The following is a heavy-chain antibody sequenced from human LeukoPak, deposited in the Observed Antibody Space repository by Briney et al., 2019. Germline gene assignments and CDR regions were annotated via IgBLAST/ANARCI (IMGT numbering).Heavy chain of an antibody. CDR3: ARDGGDGYNFYY. CDR1: GYTFSGYY. CDR2: INPNGGVT. J-gene: IGHJ4*02. D-gene: IGHD5-24*01. V-gene: IGHV1-2*02. Sequence: ASVKVSCKASGYTFSGYYMHWLRQAPGQGLEWMGWINPNGGVTNYAQRFQGRVTMTRDTSISTAYMELSRLRSDDTAVYYCARDGGDGYNFYYWGQGTLVSVSS.